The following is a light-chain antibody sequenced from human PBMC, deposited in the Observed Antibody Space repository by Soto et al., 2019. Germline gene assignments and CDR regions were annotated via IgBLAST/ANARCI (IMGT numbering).Light chain of an antibody. CDR1: QGISRF. J-gene: IGKJ4*01. V-gene: IGKV1-9*01. CDR3: QQFNSYPLT. Sequence: IQLTPPPPSLSASVGDRVTITFRASQGISRFLAWYQQKPGQAPKLLIYAASTLQSGVPSRFSGSGSGTDFALTISSLQPEDFATYYCQQFNSYPLTFGGGTKVDIK. CDR2: AAS.